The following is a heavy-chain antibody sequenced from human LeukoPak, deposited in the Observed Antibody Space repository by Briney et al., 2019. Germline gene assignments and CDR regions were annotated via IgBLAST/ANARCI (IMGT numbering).Heavy chain of an antibody. CDR3: ARDYYDSSGYYYVVY. V-gene: IGHV1-2*02. Sequence: ASVKVSCKASGYTFTGYYMHWVRQAPGQGLEWMGGINPNSGGTNYAQKFQGRVTMTRDTSISTAYMELSRLRSDDTAVYYCARDYYDSSGYYYVVYWGQGTLVTVSS. D-gene: IGHD3-22*01. CDR2: INPNSGGT. CDR1: GYTFTGYY. J-gene: IGHJ4*02.